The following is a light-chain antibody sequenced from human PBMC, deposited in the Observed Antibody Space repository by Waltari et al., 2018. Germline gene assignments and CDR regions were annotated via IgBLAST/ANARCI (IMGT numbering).Light chain of an antibody. CDR3: QQYYSYPRT. CDR2: ATS. V-gene: IGKV1-39*01. J-gene: IGKJ1*01. Sequence: DIQMTQSPSSLSASVGDSVTITCRSSQTIRNHLNWYQLIPGKAPKLLIYATSTLESGVPSTFSGSGSGTEFTLTISSLQPDDFATYYCQQYYSYPRTFGQGTKVEIK. CDR1: QTIRNH.